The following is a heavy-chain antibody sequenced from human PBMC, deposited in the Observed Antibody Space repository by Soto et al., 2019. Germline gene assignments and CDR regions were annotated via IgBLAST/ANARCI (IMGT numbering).Heavy chain of an antibody. J-gene: IGHJ4*02. D-gene: IGHD1-26*01. CDR3: ARGSKDSYPGSRIFDF. V-gene: IGHV3-21*04. CDR2: ISSTTNYI. Sequence: GGSLRLSCAASGFTFTRYSMNWVRQAPGKGLEWVSSISSTTNYIYYADSMKGRFTVSRDNAKNSVYLEMSSLRAEDSAVYYCARGSKDSYPGSRIFDFWGRGTLVTVSS. CDR1: GFTFTRYS.